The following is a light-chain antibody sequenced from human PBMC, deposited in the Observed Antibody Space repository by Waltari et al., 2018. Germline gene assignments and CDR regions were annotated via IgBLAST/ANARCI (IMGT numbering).Light chain of an antibody. J-gene: IGKJ4*01. CDR1: QSVLYSSNNKNY. Sequence: DIVMTQSPDSLAVSLGERATINCKSSQSVLYSSNNKNYLAWYQRKPGQPPKLLIYWASTRESGVPDRFSGSGSGTDFTLTISSLQAEDVAVYYCQQYYSTPLTFGGGTKVEI. CDR3: QQYYSTPLT. CDR2: WAS. V-gene: IGKV4-1*01.